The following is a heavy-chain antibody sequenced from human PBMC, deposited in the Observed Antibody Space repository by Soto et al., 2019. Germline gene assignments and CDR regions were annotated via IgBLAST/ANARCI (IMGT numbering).Heavy chain of an antibody. Sequence: QITLNESGPTLVKPTQTLTLTCTFSGFSLSTRGVGVGWIRQPPGKALEWLALLYWDDDERYSPSLMSRLTSTKDTAKHHVFLTMTNVDPGDTATYYCAHRPRGFTYFFDYWGQGTLVTVSS. V-gene: IGHV2-5*02. J-gene: IGHJ4*02. CDR3: AHRPRGFTYFFDY. CDR2: LYWDDDE. CDR1: GFSLSTRGVG.